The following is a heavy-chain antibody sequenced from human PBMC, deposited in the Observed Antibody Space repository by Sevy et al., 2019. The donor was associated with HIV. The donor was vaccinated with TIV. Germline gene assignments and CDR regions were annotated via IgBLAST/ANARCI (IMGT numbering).Heavy chain of an antibody. D-gene: IGHD6-13*01. Sequence: GGSLRLSCAASGSTFSSYAMSWVRQAPGKGLEWVSVISVSGTSTYYADSVKGRFTISRDNSKNTLYLQMNSLRAEDTAVYYCAKVASWYLTWGQGTLVTVSS. J-gene: IGHJ5*02. CDR3: AKVASWYLT. V-gene: IGHV3-23*01. CDR1: GSTFSSYA. CDR2: ISVSGTST.